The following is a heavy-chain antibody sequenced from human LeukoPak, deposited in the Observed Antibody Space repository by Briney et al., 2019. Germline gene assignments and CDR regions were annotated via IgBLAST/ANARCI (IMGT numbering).Heavy chain of an antibody. D-gene: IGHD2-2*01. CDR3: ARDHPDVSRRYCTSTSCYAPIDH. J-gene: IGHJ4*02. CDR1: GGTFSSYA. V-gene: IGHV1-69*05. Sequence: ASVKVSCKASGGTFSSYAISWVRQAPGQGLEWMGGIIPIFGTANYAQKFQGRVTITTDESTSTAYMELRSLKSDDTAVYYCARDHPDVSRRYCTSTSCYAPIDHWGQGTLVTVSS. CDR2: IIPIFGTA.